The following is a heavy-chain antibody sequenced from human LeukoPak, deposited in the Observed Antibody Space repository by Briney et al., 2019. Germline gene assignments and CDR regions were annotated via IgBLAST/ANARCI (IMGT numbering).Heavy chain of an antibody. D-gene: IGHD2-2*01. CDR2: ISWNSGSI. CDR1: GFTFDDYA. V-gene: IGHV3-9*01. Sequence: GGSLRLSCAASGFTFDDYAMHWVRQAPGKGLEWVSGISWNSGSIGYADSVKGRLTISRDNAKNSLYLQVNSLRAEDTALYYCAKDRDCSSTSCSDISFDCWGQGTLVTVSS. CDR3: AKDRDCSSTSCSDISFDC. J-gene: IGHJ4*02.